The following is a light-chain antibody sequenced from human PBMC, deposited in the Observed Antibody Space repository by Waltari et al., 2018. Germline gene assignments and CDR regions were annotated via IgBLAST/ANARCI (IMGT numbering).Light chain of an antibody. CDR2: GAS. Sequence: EIVMTQSPATLSVSPGERATLSCRASQSVSSNLAGYQQKPGQAPRLLIYGASTRATGISARFSGSGSGTEFTLTISSMQSEDFAVYYCQQYNNWPPRTFGQGTKVEIK. CDR1: QSVSSN. J-gene: IGKJ1*01. V-gene: IGKV3-15*01. CDR3: QQYNNWPPRT.